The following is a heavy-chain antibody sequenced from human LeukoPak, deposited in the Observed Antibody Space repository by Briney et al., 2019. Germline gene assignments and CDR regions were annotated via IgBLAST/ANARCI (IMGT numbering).Heavy chain of an antibody. CDR1: GFTFNSYG. D-gene: IGHD3-10*01. V-gene: IGHV3-23*01. CDR2: ISGSGGST. Sequence: PGGSLRLSCAASGFTFNSYGMHWVRQAPGKGLEWVSAISGSGGSTYYADSVKGRFTISRDNSKNTLYLQMNSLRAEDTAVYYCAKMMNYYGSGSGDYWGQGTLVTVSS. CDR3: AKMMNYYGSGSGDY. J-gene: IGHJ4*02.